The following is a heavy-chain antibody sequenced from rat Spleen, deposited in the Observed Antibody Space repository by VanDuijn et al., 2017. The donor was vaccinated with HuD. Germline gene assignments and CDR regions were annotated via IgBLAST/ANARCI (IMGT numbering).Heavy chain of an antibody. Sequence: EVQLVESGGGLVLPGRSLKLSCAASGFTFSDYYMAWVRQAPTKGLEWVASISYDGGSIYYPDSVRGRFTISRGNAKSSLYLQMDSLRSEDTATYYCARPGPGYPFAYWGRGTLVTVSS. D-gene: IGHD1-4*01. V-gene: IGHV5-20*01. CDR2: ISYDGGSI. CDR3: ARPGPGYPFAY. J-gene: IGHJ3*01. CDR1: GFTFSDYY.